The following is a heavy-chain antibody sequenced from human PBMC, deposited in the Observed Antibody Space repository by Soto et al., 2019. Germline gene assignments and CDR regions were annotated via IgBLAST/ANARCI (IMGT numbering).Heavy chain of an antibody. CDR2: IYYRGRT. V-gene: IGHV4-59*01. CDR3: ARGHLGITTTGTWYDFDY. J-gene: IGHJ4*02. Sequence: QVQLPDSGPRLVKPSETLSLTCTVSGDSISSYYWTWIRQPPGKGLEYIGYIYYRGRTYYNPSLKRRVTISVDTSKNQCSLKLSSVTAADTAVYYCARGHLGITTTGTWYDFDYWGQGTLGTVSS. D-gene: IGHD2-15*01. CDR1: GDSISSYY.